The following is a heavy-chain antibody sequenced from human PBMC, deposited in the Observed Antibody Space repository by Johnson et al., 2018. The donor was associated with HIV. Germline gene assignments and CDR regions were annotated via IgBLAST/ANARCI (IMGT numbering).Heavy chain of an antibody. CDR1: GFTFDDYG. CDR2: IYSGGTT. Sequence: MQLVESGGGLVQPGGSLRLSCAASGFTFDDYGMSWVRQAPGKGLEWVSVIYSGGTTYYGDSVKGRFTISRDNSKNTLYLQMNSLRADDTAAYYCARACRDGYTCDVYDIWGQGTMVTVSS. V-gene: IGHV3-66*01. D-gene: IGHD5-24*01. CDR3: ARACRDGYTCDVYDI. J-gene: IGHJ3*02.